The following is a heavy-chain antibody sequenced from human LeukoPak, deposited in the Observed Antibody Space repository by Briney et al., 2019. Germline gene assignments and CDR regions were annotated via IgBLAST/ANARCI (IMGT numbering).Heavy chain of an antibody. V-gene: IGHV3-7*01. CDR2: IRRDGSQI. D-gene: IGHD4-11*01. J-gene: IGHJ3*02. CDR3: AREDSPTLTGPAYYDAFDI. CDR1: GFTFSNYW. Sequence: PGGSLRLSCAASGFTFSNYWMTWVRQAPGKGLEWVANIRRDGSQIHYVDSVKGRFTISRDNAKNSLSLQMNSLRAEDTAIYYCAREDSPTLTGPAYYDAFDIWGQGIMVTVSS.